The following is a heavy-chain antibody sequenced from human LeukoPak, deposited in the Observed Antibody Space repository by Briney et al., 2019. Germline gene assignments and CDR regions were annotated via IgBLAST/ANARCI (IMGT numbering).Heavy chain of an antibody. D-gene: IGHD3-22*01. Sequence: GGSLTLSCAASGFTFSSYAMSWVRQAPGKGLEWVSLISTSGRTHYADSVQGRFTISRDNSKNTLSLHMNSLRAEDTAVYYCARGLDSSGYYHVVDSWGQGALVTVSS. V-gene: IGHV3-23*01. CDR3: ARGLDSSGYYHVVDS. CDR1: GFTFSSYA. CDR2: ISTSGRT. J-gene: IGHJ4*02.